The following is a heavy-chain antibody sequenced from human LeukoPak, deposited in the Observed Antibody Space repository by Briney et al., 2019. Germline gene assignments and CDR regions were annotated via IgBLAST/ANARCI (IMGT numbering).Heavy chain of an antibody. V-gene: IGHV5-51*01. CDR1: GYSFTSYW. CDR2: IFPGDSEI. Sequence: GESLQISCQGSGYSFTSYWIAWVRQMPGKGLEWMGTIFPGDSEIRYSPSFQGQVTISADRSISTAYLQWSSLEASDTAMFYCARHKDANKFPDYDDPDAFDIWGHGTVVIVSS. CDR3: ARHKDANKFPDYDDPDAFDI. D-gene: IGHD4-17*01. J-gene: IGHJ3*02.